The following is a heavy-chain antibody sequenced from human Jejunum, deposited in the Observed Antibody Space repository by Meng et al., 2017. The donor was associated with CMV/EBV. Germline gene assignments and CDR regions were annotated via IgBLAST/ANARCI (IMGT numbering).Heavy chain of an antibody. CDR2: ISSSGTNI. Sequence: FTFRNYEMTWVRQARGKGLEWVSSISSSGTNIYYADSVKGRFTISRDNAKNSLYLQMNSLRAEDTAVYYCAKVIATTRPGSPLDSWGQGTLVTVSS. D-gene: IGHD6-6*01. V-gene: IGHV3-48*03. CDR1: FTFRNYE. J-gene: IGHJ4*02. CDR3: AKVIATTRPGSPLDS.